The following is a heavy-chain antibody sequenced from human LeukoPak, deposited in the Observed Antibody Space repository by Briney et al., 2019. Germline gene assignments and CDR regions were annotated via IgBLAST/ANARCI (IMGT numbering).Heavy chain of an antibody. CDR3: ARGSITGYCSSTSCSYYFDY. CDR1: GGSISSYY. D-gene: IGHD2-2*01. V-gene: IGHV4-59*01. Sequence: SETLSLTCTVSGGSISSYYWSWIRQPPGKGLEWIGYIYYSGSTNYNPSLKSRVTISVDTSKNQFSLKLSSVTAADTAVYYCARGSITGYCSSTSCSYYFDYWGQGTLVTVSS. J-gene: IGHJ4*02. CDR2: IYYSGST.